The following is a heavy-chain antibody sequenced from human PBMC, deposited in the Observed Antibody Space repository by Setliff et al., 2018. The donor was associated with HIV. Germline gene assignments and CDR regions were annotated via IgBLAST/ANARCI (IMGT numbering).Heavy chain of an antibody. CDR2: IRQDGDVK. CDR1: GFTFSAYW. V-gene: IGHV3-7*03. Sequence: GGSLRLSCAASGFTFSAYWMSWVRQAPGKGLEWVANIRQDGDVKYYVDSLKGRFSISRDNAKNSLYLQMDSLKTEDTAVYYCGRVGGAAEPYYYFMDVWGKGTTVTVSS. D-gene: IGHD3-16*01. CDR3: GRVGGAAEPYYYFMDV. J-gene: IGHJ6*03.